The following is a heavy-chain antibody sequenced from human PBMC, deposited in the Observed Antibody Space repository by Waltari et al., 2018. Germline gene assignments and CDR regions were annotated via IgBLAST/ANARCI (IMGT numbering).Heavy chain of an antibody. D-gene: IGHD1-1*01. V-gene: IGHV1-2*06. J-gene: IGHJ4*02. CDR1: GYTFTKYY. CDR3: ATANILGIGTFDY. Sequence: QVNLVQSGAAVKKPGASVRVSCKASGYTFTKYYIHWVRQAPGQGLEWMGRINPKSGDANYTQPFQGRVIMTRDTSINTAYLEVTGLTSDDTAIFYCATANILGIGTFDYWGQGTLVSVSS. CDR2: INPKSGDA.